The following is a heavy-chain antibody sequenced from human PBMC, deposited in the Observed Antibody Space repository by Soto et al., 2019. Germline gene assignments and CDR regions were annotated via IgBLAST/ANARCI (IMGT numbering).Heavy chain of an antibody. V-gene: IGHV3-30-3*01. Sequence: GGSLRLSCAASGFTFSSYAMHWVRQAPGKGLEWVAVISYDGSNKYYADSVKGRFTISRDNSKNTLYLQMNSLRAEDTAVYYGASAWGSAFDIWGQGTMVTVSS. CDR2: ISYDGSNK. J-gene: IGHJ3*02. D-gene: IGHD7-27*01. CDR1: GFTFSSYA. CDR3: ASAWGSAFDI.